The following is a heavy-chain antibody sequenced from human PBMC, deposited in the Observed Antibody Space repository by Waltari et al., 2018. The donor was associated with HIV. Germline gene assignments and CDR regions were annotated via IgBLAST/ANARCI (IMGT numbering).Heavy chain of an antibody. Sequence: QLQLQESGPGLVKPSETLSLTCTVSGDSLSSSSYSWGWIRQPPGKGLEWIGSTDYSVNTYYNPSLRSRVTISVDTSKNQFSLKLRSVTAADTAVYYCARQTTTGIIPGPSHYWGLGTLVTVSS. D-gene: IGHD1-1*01. CDR2: TDYSVNT. J-gene: IGHJ4*02. CDR3: ARQTTTGIIPGPSHY. V-gene: IGHV4-39*01. CDR1: GDSLSSSSYS.